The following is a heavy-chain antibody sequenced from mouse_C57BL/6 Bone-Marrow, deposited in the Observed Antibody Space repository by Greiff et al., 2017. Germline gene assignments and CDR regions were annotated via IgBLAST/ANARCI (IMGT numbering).Heavy chain of an antibody. J-gene: IGHJ2*01. CDR2: IDPSYSYT. Sequence: QVQLQQPVAELVRPGTSVKLSCKASGYTFTSYWMHWVKQRPGQGLEWIGVIDPSYSYTNYNQKFKGKATLTVDTSSSTAYMQLSSLTSEDSAVYYCAKAGNYFDYWGQGTTLTVSS. D-gene: IGHD4-1*01. V-gene: IGHV1-59*01. CDR1: GYTFTSYW. CDR3: AKAGNYFDY.